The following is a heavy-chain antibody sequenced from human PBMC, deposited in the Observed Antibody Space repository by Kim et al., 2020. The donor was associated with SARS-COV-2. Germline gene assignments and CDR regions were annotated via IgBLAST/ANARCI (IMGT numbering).Heavy chain of an antibody. CDR2: IKSKTDGGTT. J-gene: IGHJ4*02. CDR3: TTGSYYYDSSGYYYVPRQVDY. CDR1: GFTFSNAW. D-gene: IGHD3-22*01. Sequence: GGSLRLSCAASGFTFSNAWMSWVRQAPGKGLEWVGRIKSKTDGGTTDYAAPVKGRFTISRDDSKNTLYLQMNSLKTEDTAVYYCTTGSYYYDSSGYYYVPRQVDYWGQGTLVTVSS. V-gene: IGHV3-15*01.